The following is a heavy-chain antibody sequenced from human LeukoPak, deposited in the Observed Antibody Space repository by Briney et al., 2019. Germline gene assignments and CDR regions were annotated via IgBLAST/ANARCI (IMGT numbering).Heavy chain of an antibody. V-gene: IGHV3-66*04. CDR2: IDSGGTT. J-gene: IGHJ2*01. CDR1: GFTVSSNY. D-gene: IGHD4-17*01. CDR3: ARPGVTTVTRNWYFDL. Sequence: PGGSLRLSCAASGFTVSSNYMSWVRQAPGKGLEWVSAIDSGGTTYSADSVRGRFTTSRDNSKNTLSLQMNSLRAEDTAVYYCARPGVTTVTRNWYFDLWGRGTLVTVSS.